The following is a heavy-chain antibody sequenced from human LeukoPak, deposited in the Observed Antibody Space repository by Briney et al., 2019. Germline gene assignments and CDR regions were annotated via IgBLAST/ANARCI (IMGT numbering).Heavy chain of an antibody. CDR2: INQDGSET. J-gene: IGHJ4*02. CDR1: GFTFRDSW. V-gene: IGHV3-7*01. CDR3: TKALDF. Sequence: PGESLKISCAASGFTFRDSWMDWVRQAPGKGLEWVANINQDGSETYYVDSAKGRFTISRDNAKNSLYLQMDSLRVEDTAMYCCTKALDFWGQGTLVTVSS.